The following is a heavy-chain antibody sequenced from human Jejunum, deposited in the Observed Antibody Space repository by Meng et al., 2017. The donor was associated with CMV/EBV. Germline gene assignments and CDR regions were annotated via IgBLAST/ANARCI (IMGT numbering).Heavy chain of an antibody. J-gene: IGHJ4*02. CDR1: GFTLSSYD. CDR3: AKEGVGGHFDY. V-gene: IGHV3-30*02. D-gene: IGHD2-8*01. Sequence: GESLKISWAASGFTLSSYDMPWVRQAPGKGLEWVTYADSVKGRFTISRDISKNTLFLQMNSLRAEDTAVYYCAKEGVGGHFDYWGQGTLVTVSS.